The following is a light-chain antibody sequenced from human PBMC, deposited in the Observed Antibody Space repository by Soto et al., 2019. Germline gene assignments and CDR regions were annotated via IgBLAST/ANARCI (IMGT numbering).Light chain of an antibody. J-gene: IGKJ1*01. CDR1: QSINIW. V-gene: IGKV1-5*03. Sequence: DIQMTQSPSTLSASVGDRVTITCRASQSINIWLAWFQQKPGKAPKLLIYRASNLESGVPSRFSGSGSGTEFTLTISSLQPDDFATYYCQQYNTYWTFGQGTKVEIK. CDR3: QQYNTYWT. CDR2: RAS.